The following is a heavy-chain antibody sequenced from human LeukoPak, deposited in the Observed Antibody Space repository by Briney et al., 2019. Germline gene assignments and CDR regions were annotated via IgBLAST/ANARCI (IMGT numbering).Heavy chain of an antibody. Sequence: SETLSLTCAVYGGSFSGYYWSWIRQPPGKGLEWIGEINHSGSTNYNPSLKSRVTISVDTSKDQFSLKLRSVTAADTAVYYCARAEGYCSSTSCPGSWFDPWGQGTLVTVSS. V-gene: IGHV4-34*01. CDR2: INHSGST. CDR1: GGSFSGYY. CDR3: ARAEGYCSSTSCPGSWFDP. D-gene: IGHD2-2*01. J-gene: IGHJ5*02.